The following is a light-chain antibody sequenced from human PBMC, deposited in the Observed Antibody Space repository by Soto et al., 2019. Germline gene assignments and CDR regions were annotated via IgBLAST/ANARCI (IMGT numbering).Light chain of an antibody. Sequence: QSALTQPRSVSGSPGQSVTISCTGTNSDVGGYNYVSWYQQHPGKAPKLMIYDVSQRPSGVPDSFSGSKSGKTASLTISGLQAEDEGDYYCGSFAGGSNRYVFGTWNKVTVL. CDR1: NSDVGGYNY. CDR2: DVS. J-gene: IGLJ1*01. CDR3: GSFAGGSNRYV. V-gene: IGLV2-11*01.